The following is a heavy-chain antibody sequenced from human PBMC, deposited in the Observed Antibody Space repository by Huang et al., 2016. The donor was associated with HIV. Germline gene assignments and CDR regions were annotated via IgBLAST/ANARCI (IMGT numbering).Heavy chain of an antibody. J-gene: IGHJ3*01. CDR1: GYIFTTYS. V-gene: IGHV1-3*01. CDR2: ITPGIVRI. CDR3: ARAARGDGYHGAFDV. D-gene: IGHD2-2*03. Sequence: QVQLVQSGAEFKKPGASLKLSCAASGYIFTTYSIHWFRRVPGQSLQWLGWITPGIVRIPFLQIFNGRVILSRDLSAATVYMQLSGLTADDTATYFCARAARGDGYHGAFDVWGQGTMVTV.